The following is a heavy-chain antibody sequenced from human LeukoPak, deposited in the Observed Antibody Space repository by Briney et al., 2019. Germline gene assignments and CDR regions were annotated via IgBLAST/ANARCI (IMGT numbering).Heavy chain of an antibody. CDR3: AKDIAIFGVDPEYFQH. V-gene: IGHV3-21*04. Sequence: GGSLRLSCAASGFTFSSYSMNWVRQAPGKGLEWVSSISSSSSYIYYADSVKGRFTISRDNSKNTLYLQMNSLRAEDTAVYYCAKDIAIFGVDPEYFQHWGQGTLVTVSS. J-gene: IGHJ1*01. D-gene: IGHD3-3*01. CDR1: GFTFSSYS. CDR2: ISSSSSYI.